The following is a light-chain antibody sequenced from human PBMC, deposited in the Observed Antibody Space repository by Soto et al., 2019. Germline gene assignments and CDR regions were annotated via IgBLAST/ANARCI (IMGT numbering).Light chain of an antibody. J-gene: IGKJ4*01. Sequence: EIVLTQSPGTLSLSPGERATLSCRASQSLSSTYLAWYQQKPGQAPRVLIYGASSRATGIPDRFSGSGSGTDFTLTISRREPEDFEVYYCQQYGSSSLTFGGGTKVEIK. V-gene: IGKV3-20*01. CDR3: QQYGSSSLT. CDR1: QSLSSTY. CDR2: GAS.